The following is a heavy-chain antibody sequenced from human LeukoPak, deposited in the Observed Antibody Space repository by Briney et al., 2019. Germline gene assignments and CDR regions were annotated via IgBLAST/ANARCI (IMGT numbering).Heavy chain of an antibody. D-gene: IGHD6-13*01. CDR2: MNPNSGNT. V-gene: IGHV1-8*01. Sequence: GASVKVSCKASGYTFTSYDINWVRQATGQGLEWMGWMNPNSGNTGYAQKFQGRVTMRRNTSISTAYMELSSLRSEDTAVYYCARNGCEYSSSCSGWFDPWGQGTLVTVSS. J-gene: IGHJ5*02. CDR1: GYTFTSYD. CDR3: ARNGCEYSSSCSGWFDP.